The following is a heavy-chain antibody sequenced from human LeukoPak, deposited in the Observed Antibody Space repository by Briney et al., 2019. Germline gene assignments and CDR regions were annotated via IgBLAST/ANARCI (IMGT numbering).Heavy chain of an antibody. CDR1: GGSISNYY. V-gene: IGHV4-59*01. J-gene: IGHJ6*03. CDR2: IYYSGST. Sequence: SETLSLTCTVSGGSISNYYWSWIRQPPGKGLEWIGYIYYSGSTKYNPSLKSRVTISVDTSKNQFSLRLSSVTAADTAVYYCARDWGVSARPGYMDVWGKGATVTVSS. D-gene: IGHD6-6*01. CDR3: ARDWGVSARPGYMDV.